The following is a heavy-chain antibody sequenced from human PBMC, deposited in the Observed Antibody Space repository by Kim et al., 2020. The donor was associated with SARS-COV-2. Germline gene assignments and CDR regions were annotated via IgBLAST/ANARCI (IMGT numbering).Heavy chain of an antibody. J-gene: IGHJ5*02. CDR3: ARDPYGDKGWFDP. D-gene: IGHD4-17*01. Sequence: YADSVKGRFTISRDNAKNSLYLQMNSLRDEDTAVYYCARDPYGDKGWFDPWGQGTLVTVSS. V-gene: IGHV3-48*02.